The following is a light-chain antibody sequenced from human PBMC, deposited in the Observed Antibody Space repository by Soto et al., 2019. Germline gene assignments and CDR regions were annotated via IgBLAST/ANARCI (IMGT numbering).Light chain of an antibody. CDR2: AAS. V-gene: IGKV1-39*01. CDR1: QSISSY. CDR3: QQSYSTLMYT. J-gene: IGKJ2*01. Sequence: DIQMTQSPSSLSASVGDRVTITCRASQSISSYLNWYQQKPGKAPKLLIYAASSLQSGVPSRFSGSGSGIAFTLTISSVQPEDFATYYCQQSYSTLMYTFGQGTMLEIK.